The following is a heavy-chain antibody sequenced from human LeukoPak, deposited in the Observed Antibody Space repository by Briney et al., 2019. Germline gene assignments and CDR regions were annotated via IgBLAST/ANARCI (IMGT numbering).Heavy chain of an antibody. V-gene: IGHV3-21*01. CDR3: ARGYFYGSGSNWFDP. CDR2: ISVRSNYI. Sequence: PGGSLRLSRAASGYTFSSYSINWVRQAPGKGLEWVLSISVRSNYIYYADSVRGRFSISRDDARDSLYLQMNSLRAEDTAVYYCARGYFYGSGSNWFDPWGQGTLVTVSS. D-gene: IGHD3-10*01. J-gene: IGHJ5*02. CDR1: GYTFSSYS.